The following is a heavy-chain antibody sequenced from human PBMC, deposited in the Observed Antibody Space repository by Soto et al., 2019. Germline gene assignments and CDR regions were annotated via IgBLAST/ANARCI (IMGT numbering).Heavy chain of an antibody. V-gene: IGHV1-18*01. Sequence: QVQLVQSGTEVKKPGASVKVSCKTSGYTFINFGIGWVRQAPGQGLEWMGWISPFNGHTHYAQKFQGRASLTTDTSTSTASLELRSLTYDDTAVYYCAREPPRATAGLNYFDPWGQGTLVTVSS. D-gene: IGHD6-13*01. CDR3: AREPPRATAGLNYFDP. CDR2: ISPFNGHT. J-gene: IGHJ5*02. CDR1: GYTFINFG.